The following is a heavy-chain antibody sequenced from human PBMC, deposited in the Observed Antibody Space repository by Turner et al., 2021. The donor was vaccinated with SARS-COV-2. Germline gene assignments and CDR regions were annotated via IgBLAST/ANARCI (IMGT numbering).Heavy chain of an antibody. D-gene: IGHD2-15*01. CDR2: ISYDGSNK. V-gene: IGHV3-30*18. Sequence: QVQLVESGGGVVQPGRSLRPSCAASGFPFRSYGMHWVRQAPGKGLEWVAVISYDGSNKYYADSVKGRFTISRDNSKNTLYLQMNSLRAEDTAVYYCAKGLGGYCSGGSCYSGIVDYWGQGTLVTVSS. CDR1: GFPFRSYG. J-gene: IGHJ4*02. CDR3: AKGLGGYCSGGSCYSGIVDY.